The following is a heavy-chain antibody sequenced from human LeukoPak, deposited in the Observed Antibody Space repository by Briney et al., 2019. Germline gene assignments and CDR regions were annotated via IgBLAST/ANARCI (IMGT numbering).Heavy chain of an antibody. CDR1: GITLSNYG. Sequence: GGSLRLSCAVSGITLSNYGMSWVRQAPGKGLEWVAGISGSGGGTNYADSVKGRFTISRDNSKNTLYLQMNSLRAEDTAVYYCAKQGGGSAGYWGQGTLVTVSS. CDR2: ISGSGGGT. J-gene: IGHJ4*02. V-gene: IGHV3-23*01. CDR3: AKQGGGSAGY. D-gene: IGHD1-26*01.